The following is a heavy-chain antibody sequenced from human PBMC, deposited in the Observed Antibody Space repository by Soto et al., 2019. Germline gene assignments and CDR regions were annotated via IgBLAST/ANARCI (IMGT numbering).Heavy chain of an antibody. Sequence: EVQLVESGGGLVQPGRSLRLSCAASGFAFDDYVMHWVRQPPGRGLEWVSGITWNGGTIRYVDSVKGRFTISRDNAENSLYLQMNSLRPEDTAVYYCAKGGSAALIAPSGRDNWFDPWGQGPQVTVSS. CDR1: GFAFDDYV. CDR2: ITWNGGTI. J-gene: IGHJ5*02. D-gene: IGHD6-13*01. V-gene: IGHV3-9*01. CDR3: AKGGSAALIAPSGRDNWFDP.